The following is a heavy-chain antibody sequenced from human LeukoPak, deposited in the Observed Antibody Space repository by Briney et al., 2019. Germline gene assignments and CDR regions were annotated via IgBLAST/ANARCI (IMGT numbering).Heavy chain of an antibody. CDR3: ARDRGYYDSTGYPFDY. J-gene: IGHJ4*02. CDR1: GGSISSGSYY. D-gene: IGHD3-22*01. Sequence: PSQTLSLTCTVSGGSISSGSYYWSWIRQPAGKGLEWIGRIYTGGSTNYNPSLKSRVTISLDTSMNQFSLSLSSVTAADTAVYYCARDRGYYDSTGYPFDYWGQGTLVTVSS. V-gene: IGHV4-61*02. CDR2: IYTGGST.